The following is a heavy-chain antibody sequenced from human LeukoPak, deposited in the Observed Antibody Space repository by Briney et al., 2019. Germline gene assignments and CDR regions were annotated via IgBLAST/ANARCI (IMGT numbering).Heavy chain of an antibody. J-gene: IGHJ5*02. CDR3: ARDNSVGDTAWWFDP. CDR1: GYTLTELS. V-gene: IGHV1-24*01. CDR2: FGPEDGET. D-gene: IGHD1-26*01. Sequence: ASVKVSCKVSGYTLTELSMHWVRQAPGKGLEWMGGFGPEDGETIYAQKFQGRVTMTEDTSTDTAYMELSGLRSEDTAVYYCARDNSVGDTAWWFDPWGQGTLVTVSS.